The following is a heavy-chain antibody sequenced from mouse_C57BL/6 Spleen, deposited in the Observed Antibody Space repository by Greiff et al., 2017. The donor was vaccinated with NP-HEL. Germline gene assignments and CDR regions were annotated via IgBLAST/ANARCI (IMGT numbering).Heavy chain of an antibody. CDR1: GFTFSSYA. Sequence: EVKLVESGAGLVKPGGSLKLSCAASGFTFSSYAMSWVRQTPEKRLEWVAYISSGGDYIYYADTVKGRFTISRDNARNTLYLQMSSLKSEDTAMYYCTRDGIPFAYWGQGTLVTVSA. D-gene: IGHD2-3*01. J-gene: IGHJ3*01. V-gene: IGHV5-9-1*02. CDR3: TRDGIPFAY. CDR2: ISSGGDYI.